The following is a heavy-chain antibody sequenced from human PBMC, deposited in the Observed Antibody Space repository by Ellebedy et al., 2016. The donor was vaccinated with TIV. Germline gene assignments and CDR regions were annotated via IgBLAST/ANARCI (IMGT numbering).Heavy chain of an antibody. CDR1: GFTFSSYA. CDR2: IKQDESEK. J-gene: IGHJ6*02. V-gene: IGHV3-7*01. Sequence: GESLKISCAASGFTFSSYAMSWVRQAPGKGLEWVANIKQDESEKYYVNSVKGRFTISRDNAKNSVFLQMNSLIAEDTATYYCAKVQCPGRWSNCPLDVWGQGTTVTVSS. CDR3: AKVQCPGRWSNCPLDV. D-gene: IGHD5-24*01.